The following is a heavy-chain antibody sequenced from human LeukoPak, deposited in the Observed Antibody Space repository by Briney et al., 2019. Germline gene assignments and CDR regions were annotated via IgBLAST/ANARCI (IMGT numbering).Heavy chain of an antibody. J-gene: IGHJ5*01. D-gene: IGHD4-17*01. CDR2: ITSSGGT. CDR1: GFTFSSYP. Sequence: GGSLRLSCAASGFTFSSYPVSWVRQAPGSGLEWVSAITSSGGTYYIPSVRGRFIVSRDNSRNTLYLQMNGLTAEDTAIYYCAKEDYSDHTTGFDSWGQGTLVTVSS. V-gene: IGHV3-23*01. CDR3: AKEDYSDHTTGFDS.